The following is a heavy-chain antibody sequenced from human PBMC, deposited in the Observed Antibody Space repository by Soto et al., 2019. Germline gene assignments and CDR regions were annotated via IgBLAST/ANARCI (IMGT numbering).Heavy chain of an antibody. J-gene: IGHJ4*02. CDR2: IIPIFGRA. CDR1: GGTFSSYA. V-gene: IGHV1-69*01. Sequence: QVQLVQSGAEVKKPGSSVKVSCKASGGTFSSYAISWVRQAPGQGLEWMGGIIPIFGRANYAQKFQGRVTITADESTSTAKMELSSLRSEDTAVYYCAGGSIVGATNREGQDRPNYYFDYWGQGTLVTVSS. CDR3: AGGSIVGATNREGQDRPNYYFDY. D-gene: IGHD1-26*01.